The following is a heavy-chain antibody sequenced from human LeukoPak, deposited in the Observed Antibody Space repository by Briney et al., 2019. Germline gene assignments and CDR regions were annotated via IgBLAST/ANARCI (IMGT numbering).Heavy chain of an antibody. D-gene: IGHD3/OR15-3a*01. CDR2: IKQDGSNK. Sequence: GGSLRLSCAASGFTFSNSWMTWVRQAPGKGLEWVANIKQDGSNKYYVDSVKGRFTISRDNAKDSLYPQMDSLRAEDTAVYYCARDSFWTRFDPWGQGTLVTVSS. V-gene: IGHV3-7*05. J-gene: IGHJ5*02. CDR1: GFTFSNSW. CDR3: ARDSFWTRFDP.